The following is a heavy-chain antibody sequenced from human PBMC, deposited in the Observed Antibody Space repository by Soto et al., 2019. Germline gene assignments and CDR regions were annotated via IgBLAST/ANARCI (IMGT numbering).Heavy chain of an antibody. CDR1: GGSITNGGYY. J-gene: IGHJ4*02. Sequence: QVQLQESGPGLVQPSQTLSLTCTVSGGSITNGGYYWSWIRQHPGKGLEWIGYIYYSGTTYYNPSLKSRLTISLDTSRNQFSLEVNSVSAADTAVYYGARADSSGYTFEHWGQGTLVTVSS. D-gene: IGHD3-22*01. CDR2: IYYSGTT. CDR3: ARADSSGYTFEH. V-gene: IGHV4-31*03.